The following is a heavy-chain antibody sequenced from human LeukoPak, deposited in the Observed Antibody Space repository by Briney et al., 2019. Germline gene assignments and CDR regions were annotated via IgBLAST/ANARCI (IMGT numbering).Heavy chain of an antibody. D-gene: IGHD2-2*02. V-gene: IGHV4-59*01. J-gene: IGHJ6*03. CDR2: IYYSGST. CDR1: EHSISSYY. Sequence: SETQSLISTVSEHSISSYYWSWIRQPPGTGLELILYIYYSGSTNYNPSLKSRVTISVDTSVNHFFLRLSSVTAADTAVYYCARAVGYCSSTSCYNYYYYMDVWGKGTTVTVSS. CDR3: ARAVGYCSSTSCYNYYYYMDV.